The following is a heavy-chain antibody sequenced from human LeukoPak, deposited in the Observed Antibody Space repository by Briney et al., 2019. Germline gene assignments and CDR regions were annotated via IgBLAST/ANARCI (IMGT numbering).Heavy chain of an antibody. Sequence: SETLSLTCAVYGGSFSGYYWSWIRQPPGKGLEWIGEINHSGSTNYNPSLKSRVTISVDTSKNQFSLKLSSVTAADTAVYYCARLPYFDWLLPAWGQGTLVTVSS. V-gene: IGHV4-34*01. CDR1: GGSFSGYY. J-gene: IGHJ5*02. D-gene: IGHD3-9*01. CDR2: INHSGST. CDR3: ARLPYFDWLLPA.